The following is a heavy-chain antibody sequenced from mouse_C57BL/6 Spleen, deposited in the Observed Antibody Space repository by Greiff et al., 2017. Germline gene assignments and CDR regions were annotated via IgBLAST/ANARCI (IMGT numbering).Heavy chain of an antibody. J-gene: IGHJ4*01. CDR1: GYAFSSYW. Sequence: QVQLKQSGAELVKPGASVKISCKASGYAFSSYWMNWVKQRPGKGLEWIGQIYPGDGVTNYNGKFKGKATLTADKSSSTAYMQLSSLTSEDSAVYFCAREDYYGSSAYAVDYWGQGTSVTGSS. CDR3: AREDYYGSSAYAVDY. V-gene: IGHV1-80*01. D-gene: IGHD1-1*01. CDR2: IYPGDGVT.